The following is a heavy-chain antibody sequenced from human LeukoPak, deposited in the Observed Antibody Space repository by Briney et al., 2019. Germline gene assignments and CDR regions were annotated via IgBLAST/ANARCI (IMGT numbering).Heavy chain of an antibody. J-gene: IGHJ6*02. D-gene: IGHD2-2*01. CDR1: GFPFRSYS. CDR3: ARAGPDIVVVPADLYYYGMDV. V-gene: IGHV3-21*01. Sequence: GGSLRLSFAASGFPFRSYSKTWATQPPGRGWEGVSSISISSSYIYYADSVKGRFTISRDNAKNSLYLQMNSLRAEDTAVYYCARAGPDIVVVPADLYYYGMDVWGQGTTVTVSS. CDR2: ISISSSYI.